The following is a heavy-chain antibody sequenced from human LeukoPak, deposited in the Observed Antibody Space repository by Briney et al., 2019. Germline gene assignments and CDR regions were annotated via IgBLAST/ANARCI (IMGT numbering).Heavy chain of an antibody. CDR3: ARAPYGDYALDY. J-gene: IGHJ4*02. CDR1: GFTFSSYA. V-gene: IGHV3-30-3*01. Sequence: GGSLRLSCAASGFTFSSYAMHWVRQAPGKGLEWVAVISYDGSNKYYADSVKGRFTITRDNPKNTLYLRMNSLRAEDTAVYYCARAPYGDYALDYWGQGTLVTVSS. D-gene: IGHD4-17*01. CDR2: ISYDGSNK.